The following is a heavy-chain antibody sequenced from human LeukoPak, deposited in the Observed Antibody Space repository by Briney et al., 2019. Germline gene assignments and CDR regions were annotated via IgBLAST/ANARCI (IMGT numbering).Heavy chain of an antibody. CDR2: ISGTSSYM. CDR3: ARALYSSSWYLSDYYYGMDV. CDR1: GFNFRDYS. Sequence: GGSLRLSCVAYGFNFRDYSMNWVRQAPGNGLDWVLGISGTSSYMYYGDSVKGRFTVSRDNSKNTLYLQMNSLRAEDTAVYYCARALYSSSWYLSDYYYGMDVWGQGTTVTVSS. J-gene: IGHJ6*02. V-gene: IGHV3-21*05. D-gene: IGHD6-13*01.